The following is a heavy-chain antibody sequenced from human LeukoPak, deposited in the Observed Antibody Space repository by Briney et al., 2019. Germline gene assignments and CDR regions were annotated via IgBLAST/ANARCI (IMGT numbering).Heavy chain of an antibody. V-gene: IGHV2-5*02. CDR2: IYWDDDK. D-gene: IGHD1-7*01. Sequence: ESGPTLVKPTESLTLTCTFSGFSLTTNGVGVGWIRQPPGKALEWLALIYWDDDKRYNPSLRSRLTITKDTSSNQVVLIMTNMDPVDTGTYYCAHRLLQNSDWNYGKFDYWGQGTLVTVSS. CDR3: AHRLLQNSDWNYGKFDY. CDR1: GFSLTTNGVG. J-gene: IGHJ4*02.